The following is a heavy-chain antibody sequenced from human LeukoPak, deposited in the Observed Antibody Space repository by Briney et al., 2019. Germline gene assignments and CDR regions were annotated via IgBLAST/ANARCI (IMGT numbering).Heavy chain of an antibody. CDR1: GGSISSYY. CDR3: ARANGPYYSGMDA. V-gene: IGHV4-59*01. J-gene: IGHJ6*04. Sequence: SETLSLTCTVSGGSISSYYWSWIRQPPGKGLEWIGYIYYSGSTNYNPSLKSRVTISVDTSKNQFYLTLSSVTAADTAVYYCARANGPYYSGMDAWGKGTTVPVSS. CDR2: IYYSGST. D-gene: IGHD4/OR15-4a*01.